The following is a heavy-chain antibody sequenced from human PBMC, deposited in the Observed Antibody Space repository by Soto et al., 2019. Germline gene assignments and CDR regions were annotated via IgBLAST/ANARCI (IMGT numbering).Heavy chain of an antibody. J-gene: IGHJ6*02. D-gene: IGHD6-13*01. Sequence: PAETLWLTGTVGGGSMSSSSDYWVWIGQPPGKGLEWIGSIYYSGRTYYNPSLKSRVTISVDTSKNQFSLKLSSVTAADTAVYYCARHSAGYSSSWYGVYYYRMDVWGQGPTVT. V-gene: IGHV4-39*01. CDR2: IYYSGRT. CDR1: GGSMSSSSDY. CDR3: ARHSAGYSSSWYGVYYYRMDV.